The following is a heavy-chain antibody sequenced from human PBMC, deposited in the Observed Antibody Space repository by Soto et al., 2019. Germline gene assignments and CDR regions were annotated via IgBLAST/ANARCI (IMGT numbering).Heavy chain of an antibody. Sequence: GGSLRLSCAASGFTFSSYDMHWVRQATGKGLEWVSAIGTAGDTYYPGSVKGRFTISRENAKNSLYLQMNSLRAGDTAVYYCARGYPRVAFDIWGQGTMVTVSS. V-gene: IGHV3-13*01. J-gene: IGHJ3*02. CDR1: GFTFSSYD. CDR3: ARGYPRVAFDI. CDR2: IGTAGDT. D-gene: IGHD1-20*01.